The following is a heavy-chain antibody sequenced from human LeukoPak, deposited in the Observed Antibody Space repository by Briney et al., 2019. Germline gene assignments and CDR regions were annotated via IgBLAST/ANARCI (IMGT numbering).Heavy chain of an antibody. CDR2: ISYDGSNK. Sequence: NPGGSLRLSCEASGFTFSSYAMHWVRQAPGKGLEWVAVISYDGSNKYYADSVKGRFTISRDNAKNSLYLQMNSLRAEDTAVYYCASGNSGSLDYWGQGTLVTVSS. CDR3: ASGNSGSLDY. CDR1: GFTFSSYA. J-gene: IGHJ4*02. D-gene: IGHD3-22*01. V-gene: IGHV3-30*04.